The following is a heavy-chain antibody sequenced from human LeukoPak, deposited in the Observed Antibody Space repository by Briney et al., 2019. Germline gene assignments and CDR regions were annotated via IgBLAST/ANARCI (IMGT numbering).Heavy chain of an antibody. Sequence: PGGSLRLSCGASGLTFKDSYMNWVRQAPGKGLEFVSHISGNGLTKYYGDSVRGRFTVSRDNAKNSLYLQMDSLRADDTAVYYCARSPSGTEDFFDYWGQGTLVTVSS. CDR1: GLTFKDSY. CDR2: ISGNGLTK. CDR3: ARSPSGTEDFFDY. J-gene: IGHJ4*02. V-gene: IGHV3-11*01.